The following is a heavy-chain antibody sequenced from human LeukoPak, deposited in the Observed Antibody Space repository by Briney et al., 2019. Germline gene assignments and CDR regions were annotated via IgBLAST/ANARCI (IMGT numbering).Heavy chain of an antibody. CDR3: ARDYSFYDILTGYSPLAFDI. D-gene: IGHD3-9*01. Sequence: GGSLRLSCAASGFTVSSNYMSWVRQAPGKGLEWVSVIYSGGSTYYADSVKGRFTISRDNSKNTLYLQMNSLRAEDTAVYYCARDYSFYDILTGYSPLAFDIWGQGTMVTVSS. CDR1: GFTVSSNY. V-gene: IGHV3-53*01. CDR2: IYSGGST. J-gene: IGHJ3*02.